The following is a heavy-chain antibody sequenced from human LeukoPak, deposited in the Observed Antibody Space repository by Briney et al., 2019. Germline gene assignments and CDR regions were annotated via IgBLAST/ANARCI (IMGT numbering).Heavy chain of an antibody. V-gene: IGHV3-23*01. D-gene: IGHD2/OR15-2a*01. CDR1: GFTFSSYA. J-gene: IGHJ6*02. CDR2: ISGSGGST. CDR3: AKALSVERSRYYYGMDV. Sequence: GGSLRLSCAASGFTFSSYAMSWVRQAPGKGLEWVSAISGSGGSTYYADSVKGRFTISRDNSKNTLYLQMNSLRAEDTAVYYCAKALSVERSRYYYGMDVWGQGTTVTVSS.